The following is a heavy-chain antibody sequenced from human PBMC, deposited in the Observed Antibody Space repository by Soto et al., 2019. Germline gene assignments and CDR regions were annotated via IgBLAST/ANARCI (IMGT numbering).Heavy chain of an antibody. CDR1: GFTFSTSA. CDR2: ISYDGSNN. CDR3: ARVQSYYGLYYFDY. D-gene: IGHD1-26*01. V-gene: IGHV3-30-3*01. Sequence: LRLSCAASGFTFSTSAMRWVRQAPGKGLEWVALISYDGSNNYYADSVKGRFTISRDDSKNTLYLQMNSLRAEDTAVYYCARVQSYYGLYYFDYWGQGTLVAVSS. J-gene: IGHJ4*02.